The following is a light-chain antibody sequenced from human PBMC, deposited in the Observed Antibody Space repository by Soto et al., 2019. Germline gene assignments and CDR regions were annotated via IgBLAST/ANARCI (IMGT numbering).Light chain of an antibody. CDR1: QSISSY. CDR3: QQSYSTPYWT. J-gene: IGKJ3*01. V-gene: IGKV1-39*01. Sequence: DIQMTQSPSSLSASVGDRVTITCRASQSISSYLNWYQQKPGKAPKLLIYAASSLQSGVPSSFSGSGYVTDFTLTISSLQPEEFATYYCQQSYSTPYWTFGPGTKVDIK. CDR2: AAS.